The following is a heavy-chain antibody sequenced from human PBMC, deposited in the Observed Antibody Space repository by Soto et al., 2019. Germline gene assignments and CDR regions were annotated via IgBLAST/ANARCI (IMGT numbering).Heavy chain of an antibody. CDR3: ARGQEGVVATH. Sequence: QVQLQQWGAGLLKPSETLSLTCAVNGGSFTGYYWSWVRQPPGKGLEWIGEIKDGGSTNYSPSLRSRGTRSADTSTKQFSLKVTSVTAADTAVYYCARGQEGVVATHWDQGTLVTVSS. D-gene: IGHD2-15*01. CDR2: IKDGGST. CDR1: GGSFTGYY. J-gene: IGHJ4*02. V-gene: IGHV4-34*01.